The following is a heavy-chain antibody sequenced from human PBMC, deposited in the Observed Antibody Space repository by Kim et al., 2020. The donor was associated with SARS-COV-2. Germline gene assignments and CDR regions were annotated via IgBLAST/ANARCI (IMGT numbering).Heavy chain of an antibody. CDR3: AMGDQDSSSWGYYYYYYSMDV. D-gene: IGHD6-13*01. V-gene: IGHV7-4-1*02. J-gene: IGHJ6*02. Sequence: ASVKVSCKASGYTFTSYAMNWVRQAPGQGLEWMGWINTNTGNPTYAQGFTGRFVFSLDTSVSTAYLQISSLKAEDTAVYYCAMGDQDSSSWGYYYYYYSMDVWGQGTTVTVSS. CDR2: INTNTGNP. CDR1: GYTFTSYA.